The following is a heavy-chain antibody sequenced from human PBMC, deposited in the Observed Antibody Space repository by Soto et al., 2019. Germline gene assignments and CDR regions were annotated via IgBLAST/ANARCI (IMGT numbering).Heavy chain of an antibody. CDR3: ARVSHNVGGNSDDDFDI. J-gene: IGHJ3*02. D-gene: IGHD2-21*02. V-gene: IGHV1-69*13. Sequence: SVKVSCKASGGTFSSYAISWVRQAPGQGLEWMGGIIPIFGTANYAQKFQGRVTITADESTSTAYMELSSLRSEDTAVYYCARVSHNVGGNSDDDFDIWGQGTMVTVSS. CDR2: IIPIFGTA. CDR1: GGTFSSYA.